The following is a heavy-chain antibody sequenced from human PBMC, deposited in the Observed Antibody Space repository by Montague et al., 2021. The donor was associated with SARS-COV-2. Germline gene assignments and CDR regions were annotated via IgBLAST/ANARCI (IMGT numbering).Heavy chain of an antibody. D-gene: IGHD6-19*01. Sequence: SETLSLTCTVSGDSISRYYGGWIRQPPGKGLEWMGYHYNSGSTNYSPTLKSRIAMSVDTSENQFSLKLFSVTAADTAVYYCARVVVDASGWYHFDYWGQGALVTVSS. J-gene: IGHJ4*02. CDR2: HYNSGST. V-gene: IGHV4-59*12. CDR1: GDSISRYY. CDR3: ARVVVDASGWYHFDY.